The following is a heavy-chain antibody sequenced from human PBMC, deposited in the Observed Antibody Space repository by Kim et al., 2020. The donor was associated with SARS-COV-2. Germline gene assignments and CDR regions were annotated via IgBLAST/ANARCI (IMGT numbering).Heavy chain of an antibody. J-gene: IGHJ4*02. CDR3: AKARPPFGTMIVASVDY. CDR1: GFTFDDYA. CDR2: ISCNSGSI. Sequence: GGSLRLSCAASGFTFDDYAMHWVRQAPGKGLEWVSGISCNSGSIGYADSVKGRFTISRDNAKNSLYLQMNSLRAEDTALYYCAKARPPFGTMIVASVDYWGQGTLVTVSS. V-gene: IGHV3-9*01. D-gene: IGHD3-22*01.